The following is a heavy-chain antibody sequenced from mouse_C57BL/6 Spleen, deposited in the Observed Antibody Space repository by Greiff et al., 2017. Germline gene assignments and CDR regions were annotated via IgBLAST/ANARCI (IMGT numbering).Heavy chain of an antibody. CDR2: INSDGGST. CDR1: EYEFPSHD. V-gene: IGHV5-2*01. D-gene: IGHD2-4*01. Sequence: DVKLVQSGGGLVQPGASLKLPCESNEYEFPSHDMSWVRKTPGKSLELVAAINSDGGSTFYPDTMERRFIFSRDNTEKTLYLQMSSLRSEDTALEYCKKHYDCDLDYWGQGTTLTVSS. CDR3: KKHYDCDLDY. J-gene: IGHJ2*01.